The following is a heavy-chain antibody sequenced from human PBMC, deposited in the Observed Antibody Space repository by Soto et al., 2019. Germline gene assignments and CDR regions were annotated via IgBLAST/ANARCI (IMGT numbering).Heavy chain of an antibody. D-gene: IGHD2-2*02. CDR1: GFTFSNYA. CDR2: ISYDGSNK. J-gene: IGHJ4*02. V-gene: IGHV3-30-3*01. CDR3: AREDRDIVVVPATILPDY. Sequence: VQLVESGGGVVQPGRSLRLSCVASGFTFSNYAMHWVRQAPGKGLEWVAVISYDGSNKYYADSVKGRFTISRDNSKNTLYLQMNSLRADDTAVYYCAREDRDIVVVPATILPDYWGQGTLVTVSS.